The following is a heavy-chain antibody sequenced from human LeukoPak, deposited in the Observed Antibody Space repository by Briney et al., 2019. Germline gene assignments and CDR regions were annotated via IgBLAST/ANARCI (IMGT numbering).Heavy chain of an antibody. D-gene: IGHD3-10*01. J-gene: IGHJ4*02. CDR2: ISDDGSKI. V-gene: IGHV3-30*14. CDR1: GSTFSTDA. Sequence: GGSLRLSCAASGSTFSTDAMHWVRQAPGKGLEWVAVISDDGSKIYYADSVKGRFTISRDNSKNTLYLQMNSLRVEDTAVYYCATTRGSSFDYWGQGTLVTVSS. CDR3: ATTRGSSFDY.